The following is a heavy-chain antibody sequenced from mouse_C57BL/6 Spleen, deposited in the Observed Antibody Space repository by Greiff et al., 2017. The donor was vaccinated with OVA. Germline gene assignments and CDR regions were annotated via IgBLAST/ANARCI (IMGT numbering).Heavy chain of an antibody. Sequence: QVQLQQPGAELVRPGTSVKLSCKASGYTFTSYWMHWVKQRPGQGLEWIGVIDPGSGGTNYNEKFKGKATLTADKSSSTAYMRLSSLTSEDSAVYVCTRGGNYVFDYWGQGTTLTVSS. CDR1: GYTFTSYW. J-gene: IGHJ2*01. CDR3: TRGGNYVFDY. V-gene: IGHV1-54*01. D-gene: IGHD2-1*01. CDR2: IDPGSGGT.